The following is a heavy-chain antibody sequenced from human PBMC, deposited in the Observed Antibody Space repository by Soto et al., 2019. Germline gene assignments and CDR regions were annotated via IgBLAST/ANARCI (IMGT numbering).Heavy chain of an antibody. D-gene: IGHD3-10*01. CDR3: ARDRMSHYYGSGSYPDLVYYGMDV. CDR2: IYYSGST. CDR1: GGSISSYY. V-gene: IGHV4-59*01. Sequence: SETLSLTCTVSGGSISSYYWSWIRQPPWKGLEWIGYIYYSGSTNYNPSLKSRVTISVDTSKNQFSLKLSSVTAADTAVYYCARDRMSHYYGSGSYPDLVYYGMDVWGQGTTLTVSS. J-gene: IGHJ6*02.